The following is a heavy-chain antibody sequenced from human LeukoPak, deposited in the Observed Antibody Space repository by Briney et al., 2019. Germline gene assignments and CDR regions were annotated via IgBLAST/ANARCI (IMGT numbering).Heavy chain of an antibody. Sequence: SETLSLTCTVSGGSISSYYWSWIRQPAGKGLEWIGRIYTSGSTNYNPSLKSRVTMSVDTSKNQFSLKLSSVTAADTAVYYCARGAGYYGSGSYYIRYWGQGTLVTVSS. CDR2: IYTSGST. V-gene: IGHV4-4*07. CDR1: GGSISSYY. CDR3: ARGAGYYGSGSYYIRY. J-gene: IGHJ4*02. D-gene: IGHD3-10*01.